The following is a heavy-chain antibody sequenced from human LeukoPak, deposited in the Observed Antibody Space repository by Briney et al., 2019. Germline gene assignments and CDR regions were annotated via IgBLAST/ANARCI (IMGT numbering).Heavy chain of an antibody. V-gene: IGHV4-59*08. Sequence: PSETLSLTCTVSGGSISSYYWSWIRQPPGKGLEWIGVIYYSGSTNYNPSLKSRVTISVDTSKNQFSLKLSSVTAADTAVYYCARPSLDYGGIDAFDFWGQGTLVTVSS. CDR2: IYYSGST. D-gene: IGHD4-23*01. CDR1: GGSISSYY. CDR3: ARPSLDYGGIDAFDF. J-gene: IGHJ3*01.